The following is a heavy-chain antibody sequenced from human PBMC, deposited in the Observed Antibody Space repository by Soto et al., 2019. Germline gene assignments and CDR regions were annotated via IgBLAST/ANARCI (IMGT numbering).Heavy chain of an antibody. Sequence: EVQLVESGGALVQPGGSLRLSCAASGFKFNIYSMNWVRQAPGKGLEWSAYITSDTKTIKYGDSVKGRFTISRDNAENSVYLQMNSLSDEDTAVYYCARSVEGHFDYWGQGTVVTVSS. CDR2: ITSDTKTI. CDR3: ARSVEGHFDY. CDR1: GFKFNIYS. D-gene: IGHD6-19*01. J-gene: IGHJ4*02. V-gene: IGHV3-48*02.